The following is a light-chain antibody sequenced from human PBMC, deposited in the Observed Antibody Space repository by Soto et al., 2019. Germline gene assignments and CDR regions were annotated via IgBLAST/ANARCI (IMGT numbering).Light chain of an antibody. CDR2: AAS. V-gene: IGKV1-39*01. Sequence: DLQMTQSPSSLSASVGDRVTITCRASQSISSYLNWYQQKPGKAPKLLIYAASSLQSGVPSRFSGSGSGTDFTLTISSLQPEDFATYYCQQSYSTWTFGQGTKLEIK. CDR3: QQSYSTWT. CDR1: QSISSY. J-gene: IGKJ2*01.